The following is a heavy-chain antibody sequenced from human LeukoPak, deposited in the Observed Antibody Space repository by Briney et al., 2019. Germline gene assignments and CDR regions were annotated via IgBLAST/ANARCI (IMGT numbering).Heavy chain of an antibody. Sequence: GGSLRLSCAASGFTFSNAWMTWVRQAPGKGLEWVGRIKSKTDGGTTDYAAPVKGRFTISRDDSKNTLYLQMNSLKTEDTAVYYCITLSGSFKLDYWGQGTLVTVSS. CDR2: IKSKTDGGTT. V-gene: IGHV3-15*01. D-gene: IGHD1-26*01. CDR3: ITLSGSFKLDY. J-gene: IGHJ4*02. CDR1: GFTFSNAW.